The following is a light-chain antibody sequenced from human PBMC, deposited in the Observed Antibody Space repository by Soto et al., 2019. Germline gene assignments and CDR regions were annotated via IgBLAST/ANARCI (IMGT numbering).Light chain of an antibody. CDR3: QKYDTVPWT. CDR2: GAS. CDR1: QGIGNY. V-gene: IGKV1-27*01. Sequence: DIQMTQSPSSLPASVGDRVTITCRASQGIGNYLAWYQQKPGKVPKLLIYGASILQSGVPSRFSGSGSGTYFTLIIRSLQPEDAATYYCQKYDTVPWTFGQGTKVELK. J-gene: IGKJ1*01.